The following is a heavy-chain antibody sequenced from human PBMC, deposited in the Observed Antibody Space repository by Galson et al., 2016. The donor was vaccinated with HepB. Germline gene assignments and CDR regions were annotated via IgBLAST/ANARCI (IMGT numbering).Heavy chain of an antibody. J-gene: IGHJ4*02. CDR1: GFSLSTSGVG. D-gene: IGHD4-23*01. Sequence: PALVKPTQTLTLTCTFSGFSLSTSGVGVGWIRQPPGKALEWLALIYWDDVKRYSPSLKRMLTVTKDTSKNLVVLTMSNMNPVDTATYYCAHSENGGFVDYWGQAALVIVSS. CDR3: AHSENGGFVDY. CDR2: IYWDDVK. V-gene: IGHV2-5*02.